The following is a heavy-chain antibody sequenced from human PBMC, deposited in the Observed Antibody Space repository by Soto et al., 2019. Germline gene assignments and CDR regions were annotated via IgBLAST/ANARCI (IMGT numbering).Heavy chain of an antibody. J-gene: IGHJ5*02. CDR1: GGTFSSYA. D-gene: IGHD4-17*01. V-gene: IGHV1-69*13. Sequence: SVKVSCKASGGTFSSYAISWVRQAPGQGLEWMGGIIPIFGTANYAQKFQGRVTITADESTSTAYMELSSLRSEDTAVYYCAREGGYGGNWFGPWGQGTLVTVSS. CDR2: IIPIFGTA. CDR3: AREGGYGGNWFGP.